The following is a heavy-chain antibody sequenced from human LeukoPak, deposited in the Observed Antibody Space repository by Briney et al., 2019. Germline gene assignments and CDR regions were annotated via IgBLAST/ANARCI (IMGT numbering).Heavy chain of an antibody. D-gene: IGHD6-6*01. J-gene: IGHJ6*03. CDR3: ARLDSSSTGGYYRDV. CDR2: IYYSGST. V-gene: IGHV4-59*01. CDR1: GGSISSYY. Sequence: SETLSLTCTVSGGSISSYYWSWIRQPPGKGLEWIGYIYYSGSTNYNPSLKSRVTISVDTSKNQFSLKLSSVTAADTAVYYCARLDSSSTGGYYRDVWGKGTTVTVSS.